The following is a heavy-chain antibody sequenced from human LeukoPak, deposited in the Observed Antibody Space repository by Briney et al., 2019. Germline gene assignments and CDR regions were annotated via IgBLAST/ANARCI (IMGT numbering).Heavy chain of an antibody. CDR1: GFTFSSCG. V-gene: IGHV3-30*02. CDR3: ATRSSGWKNFDY. Sequence: GGSLRLSCAASGFTFSSCGMHWVRQAPGKGLEWVAFIRYDGSNKYYADSVKGRFTISRDNSKNTLYLQMNSLRAEDTAVYYCATRSSGWKNFDYWGQGTLVTVSS. CDR2: IRYDGSNK. J-gene: IGHJ4*02. D-gene: IGHD6-19*01.